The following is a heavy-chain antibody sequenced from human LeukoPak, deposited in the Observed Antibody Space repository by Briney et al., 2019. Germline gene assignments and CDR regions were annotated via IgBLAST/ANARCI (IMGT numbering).Heavy chain of an antibody. CDR3: ATRPYSSGWDFDY. CDR2: IYYSGST. D-gene: IGHD6-19*01. Sequence: PSETLSLTCTVSGGSISSYYWSWIRQPPGKGLEWIGYIYYSGSTNYNPSLKSRVTISVDTSKNQFSLKLSSVTAADTAVYYCATRPYSSGWDFDYWGQGTLVTVSS. J-gene: IGHJ4*02. V-gene: IGHV4-59*08. CDR1: GGSISSYY.